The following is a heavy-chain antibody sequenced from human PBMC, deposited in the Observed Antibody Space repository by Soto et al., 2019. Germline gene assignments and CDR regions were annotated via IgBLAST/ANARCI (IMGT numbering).Heavy chain of an antibody. CDR3: ARAELTFPDY. CDR1: GGSFSGYY. CDR2: INHSGST. V-gene: IGHV4-34*01. D-gene: IGHD3-16*01. Sequence: PSETLSLTCAVYGGSFSGYYWSWIRQPPGKGLEWIGEINHSGSTNYNPSLKSRVTISVDTSKNQFSLKLSSVTAADTAVYYCARAELTFPDYWGQGTRVTVSS. J-gene: IGHJ4*02.